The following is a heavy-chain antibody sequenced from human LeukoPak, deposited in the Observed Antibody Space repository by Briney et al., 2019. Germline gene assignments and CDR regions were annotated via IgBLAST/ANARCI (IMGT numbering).Heavy chain of an antibody. J-gene: IGHJ4*02. CDR3: ARATSGRFDY. V-gene: IGHV6-1*01. CDR1: GDSVSSTLVT. Sequence: SQTLSLTCAISGDSVSSTLVTWNWIKQSPSRGLEWLGRTYYRSKWSNDYALSVKSRITINPDTSKNQFSLLLNSVTPDDTAVYFCARATSGRFDYWGQGTLVTVSS. CDR2: TYYRSKWSN.